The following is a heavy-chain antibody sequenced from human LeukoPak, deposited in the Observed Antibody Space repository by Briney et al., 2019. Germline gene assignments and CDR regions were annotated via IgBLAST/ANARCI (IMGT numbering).Heavy chain of an antibody. J-gene: IGHJ4*02. CDR2: INHSGST. D-gene: IGHD3-3*01. CDR1: GGSFSGYY. CDR3: ARGFSPLRLPFDY. V-gene: IGHV4-34*01. Sequence: SETLSLTCAVYGGSFSGYYWNWIRQSPGKGLEWIGEINHSGSTNYNPSLKSRVTMSVDTSKNQFSLKLSSVTAADTAVYYCARGFSPLRLPFDYWGQGTLVSVSS.